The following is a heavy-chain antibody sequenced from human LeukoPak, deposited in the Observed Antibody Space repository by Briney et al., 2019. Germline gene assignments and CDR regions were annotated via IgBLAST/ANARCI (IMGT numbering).Heavy chain of an antibody. V-gene: IGHV1-2*02. Sequence: ASVKVSCKASGYTFTGYYMHWVRQAPGQGLEWMGWINPNSGGTNYAQKFQGRVTMTRDTSISTAYMELSRLRSDDTAVYYCARAVYSLSWFDPWGQGTLVTVSS. CDR1: GYTFTGYY. D-gene: IGHD2-15*01. CDR2: INPNSGGT. CDR3: ARAVYSLSWFDP. J-gene: IGHJ5*02.